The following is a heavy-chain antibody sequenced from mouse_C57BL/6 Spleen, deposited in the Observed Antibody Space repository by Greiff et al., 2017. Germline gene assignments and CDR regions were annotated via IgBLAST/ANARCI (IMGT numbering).Heavy chain of an antibody. CDR3: ATGGSSYRDY. V-gene: IGHV14-1*01. Sequence: EVQLQQSGAELVRPGASVKLSCTASGFNITDYYMHWVKQRPEQGLEWIGRIDPEDGVTEYAPKFKGEATMTADTSSNTAYLHLSSLTSEDTAVYYCATGGSSYRDYWGQGTTLTVSS. CDR2: IDPEDGVT. J-gene: IGHJ2*01. D-gene: IGHD1-1*01. CDR1: GFNITDYY.